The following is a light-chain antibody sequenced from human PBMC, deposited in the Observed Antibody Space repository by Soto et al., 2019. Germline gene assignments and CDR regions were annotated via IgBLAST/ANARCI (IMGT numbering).Light chain of an antibody. V-gene: IGLV2-8*01. CDR2: QVS. CDR3: SSYAGSDSVL. CDR1: SSDVGGYNY. Sequence: QSALIQPPSASGSPGQSVTISCTGTSSDVGGYNYVSWYQQHPGKAPKLMIYQVSQRPSGVPDRFSGSKSGNTASLTVSGLQAEDEADYYCSSYAGSDSVLFGGGTKLTVL. J-gene: IGLJ2*01.